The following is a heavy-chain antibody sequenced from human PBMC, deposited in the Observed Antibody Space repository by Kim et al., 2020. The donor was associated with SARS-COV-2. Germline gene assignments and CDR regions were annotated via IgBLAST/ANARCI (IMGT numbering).Heavy chain of an antibody. CDR1: GFTFRNYA. CDR3: AKADCSHIDCHVRDF. V-gene: IGHV3-23*01. D-gene: IGHD2-15*01. J-gene: IGHJ4*02. Sequence: GGSLRLSCAASGFTFRNYAMSWVRQPPGSGLQWVASINDNAYTTSYAGSVEGRFTIARDNSKNTLYLQMNSLRADDTAIYYCAKADCSHIDCHVRDFWGQGTLVTVSS. CDR2: INDNAYTT.